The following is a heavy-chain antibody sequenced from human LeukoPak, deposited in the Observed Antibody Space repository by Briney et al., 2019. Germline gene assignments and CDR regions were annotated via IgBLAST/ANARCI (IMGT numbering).Heavy chain of an antibody. CDR2: IYYSGNT. V-gene: IGHV4-39*01. CDR1: GGSISSSNYY. J-gene: IGHJ6*03. CDR3: ARQYSSSYYYMDV. D-gene: IGHD6-13*01. Sequence: SSETLSLTCTVSGGSISSSNYYWGWIRQPPGKGLEWIGSIYYSGNTYYNRSLKSRLTISVDTSRKQFSLKLSSVTAADTAVYYCARQYSSSYYYMDVWGKGTTVTVSS.